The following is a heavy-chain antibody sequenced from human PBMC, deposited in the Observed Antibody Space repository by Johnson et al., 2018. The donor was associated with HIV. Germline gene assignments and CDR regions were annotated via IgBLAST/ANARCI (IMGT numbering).Heavy chain of an antibody. D-gene: IGHD3-22*01. Sequence: VQLVESGGGLVQPGGSLRLSCAASGFTFSTYAMSWVRQAPGKGLEWVSAISGSGGSTYYADSVKGRFTISRDNSKNTLYLQMNSLRAEDTAVYYCARLIAVVIDGFDIWGQGTMVTVSA. V-gene: IGHV3-23*04. J-gene: IGHJ3*02. CDR3: ARLIAVVIDGFDI. CDR2: ISGSGGST. CDR1: GFTFSTYA.